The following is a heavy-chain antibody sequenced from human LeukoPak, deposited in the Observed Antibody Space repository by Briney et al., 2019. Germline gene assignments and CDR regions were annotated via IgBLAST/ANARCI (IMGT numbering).Heavy chain of an antibody. CDR1: GYTFTAYY. D-gene: IGHD5-12*01. CDR3: ARVGGYDSDYYYYGMDV. J-gene: IGHJ6*02. Sequence: ASVKVSCKASGYTFTAYYMHWVRQAPGQGLEWMGWINPNSGGTNYPQKFQGRVTMTRDTSTSTVYMELSSLRSEDTAVYYCARVGGYDSDYYYYGMDVWGQGTTVTVSS. V-gene: IGHV1-2*02. CDR2: INPNSGGT.